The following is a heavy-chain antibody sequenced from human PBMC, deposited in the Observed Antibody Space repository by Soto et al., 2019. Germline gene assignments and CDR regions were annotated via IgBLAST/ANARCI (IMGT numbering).Heavy chain of an antibody. J-gene: IGHJ4*02. V-gene: IGHV1-2*04. CDR1: GYTFTGYY. Sequence: ASEKVSCKSSGYTFTGYYMHWVRQAPGQGLEWMGCINANSGGTKYAQKSQGWVTMTRHTSISTAYMELSRQRSDDMAVYYCARDTHPGRYYDFWSGYYPLDYWGQGTLVTVSS. CDR3: ARDTHPGRYYDFWSGYYPLDY. D-gene: IGHD3-3*01. CDR2: INANSGGT.